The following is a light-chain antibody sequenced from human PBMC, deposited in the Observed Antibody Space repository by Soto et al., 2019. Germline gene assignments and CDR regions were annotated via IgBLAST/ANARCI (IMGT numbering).Light chain of an antibody. CDR1: SSDVGGYNY. CDR2: EVT. J-gene: IGLJ1*01. V-gene: IGLV2-14*01. CDR3: SSYTASTPYV. Sequence: QAVVTQPASLSGSPGQSITISCTGTSSDVGGYNYVSWYQHYPGKAPKLLIYEVTNRPSGVSNRFSGSKSGNTASLTISGLQAEDEAAYYCSSYTASTPYVFGTGTKLTVL.